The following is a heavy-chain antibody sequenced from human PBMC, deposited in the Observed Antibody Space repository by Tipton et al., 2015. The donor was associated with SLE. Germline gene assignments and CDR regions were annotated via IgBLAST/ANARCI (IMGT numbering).Heavy chain of an antibody. CDR1: GFPFSSYE. D-gene: IGHD3-3*02. CDR3: ARDISWNSPDY. Sequence: GSLRLSCAASGFPFSSYEMNWVRQAPGKGLEWVSYISSSGSTIYYADSVKGRFTISRDNAKNSLYLQMNSLRVEDTAVYYCARDISWNSPDYWGQGTLVSVSS. J-gene: IGHJ4*02. V-gene: IGHV3-48*03. CDR2: ISSSGSTI.